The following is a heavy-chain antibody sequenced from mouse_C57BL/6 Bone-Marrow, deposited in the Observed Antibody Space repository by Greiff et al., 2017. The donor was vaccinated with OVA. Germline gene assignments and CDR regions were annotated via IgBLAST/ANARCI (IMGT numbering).Heavy chain of an antibody. Sequence: QVQLQQPGAELVKPGASVKLSCKASGYTFTSYWITWVNQRPGQGLEWIGDIYPGSGRTNYNEKFKSQDTLTVDTSSSTAYMQLSSLTSEDSADYYCTRTEITTVEGDFAMDYWGQGTTVTVSS. CDR2: IYPGSGRT. J-gene: IGHJ4*01. D-gene: IGHD1-1*01. CDR1: GYTFTSYW. CDR3: TRTEITTVEGDFAMDY. V-gene: IGHV1-55*01.